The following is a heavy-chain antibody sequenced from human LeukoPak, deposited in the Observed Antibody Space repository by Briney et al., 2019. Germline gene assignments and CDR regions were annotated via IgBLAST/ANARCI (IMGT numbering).Heavy chain of an antibody. V-gene: IGHV3-48*04. J-gene: IGHJ4*02. CDR3: ARDLPIDY. CDR2: ISSSSSTI. Sequence: PGGSLRLSCAASGVTFSSYSMNWVRQAPGKGLEWVSYISSSSSTIYYADSVKGRFTISRDNAKNSLYLQMNSLRAEDTAVYYCARDLPIDYWGQGTLVTVSS. CDR1: GVTFSSYS.